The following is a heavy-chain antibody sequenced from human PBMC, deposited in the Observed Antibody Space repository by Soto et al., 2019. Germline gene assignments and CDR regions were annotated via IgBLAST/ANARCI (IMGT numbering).Heavy chain of an antibody. Sequence: QVQLVQSGAEVKQPGASVKVSCKASGYTFTSYGISWVRQAPGQGLEWMGWISAYNGNTNYAQKLQGRVTMTTDTSTSTAYMELRSLRSDDTAVYYCARDLGYSGYEEGVLFDIWGQGTMVTVSS. CDR1: GYTFTSYG. J-gene: IGHJ3*02. D-gene: IGHD5-12*01. CDR3: ARDLGYSGYEEGVLFDI. CDR2: ISAYNGNT. V-gene: IGHV1-18*01.